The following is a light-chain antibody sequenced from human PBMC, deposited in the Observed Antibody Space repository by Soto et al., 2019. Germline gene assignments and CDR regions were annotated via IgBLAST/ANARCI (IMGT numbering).Light chain of an antibody. J-gene: IGKJ3*01. CDR3: QQLNSYPPLAFT. V-gene: IGKV1-9*01. CDR2: AAS. Sequence: DIQLTQSPSFLSASVGDRVTITCRASQGISSYLAWYQQKPGKAPKLLIYAASTLQSGVPSRFSGSGSGTEFTLTISSLQPEDFATYYCQQLNSYPPLAFTFGPGTKVDIK. CDR1: QGISSY.